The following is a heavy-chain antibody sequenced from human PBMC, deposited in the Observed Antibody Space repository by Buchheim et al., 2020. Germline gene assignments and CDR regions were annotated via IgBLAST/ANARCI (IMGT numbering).Heavy chain of an antibody. D-gene: IGHD6-19*01. CDR1: GFTFRSYG. V-gene: IGHV3-30*18. CDR2: ISQDGSKI. J-gene: IGHJ4*02. Sequence: QIQLVESGGGVVQPGRSPTLSCAASGFTFRSYGIHWVRQAPGKGLEWVAGISQDGSKIYYGESMKGRFTISRDNSNNILFLQINALRAEDTALYYCAKDKDAGWFVMDYWGQGTL. CDR3: AKDKDAGWFVMDY.